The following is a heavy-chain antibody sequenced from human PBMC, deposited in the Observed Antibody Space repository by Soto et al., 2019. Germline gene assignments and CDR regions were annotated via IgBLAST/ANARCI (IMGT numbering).Heavy chain of an antibody. D-gene: IGHD2-15*01. V-gene: IGHV4-30-2*01. CDR1: GGSISSGGYS. CDR3: ARKGYCSGGSCDFSYWYFDL. Sequence: QLQLQESGSGLVKPSQTLSLTCAVSGGSISSGGYSWSWIRQPPGKGLGWIGYIYHSGSTYYNPSLKSRVTISVDRSKNQFSLKLSSVTAADTAVYYFARKGYCSGGSCDFSYWYFDLWGRGTLVTVSS. J-gene: IGHJ2*01. CDR2: IYHSGST.